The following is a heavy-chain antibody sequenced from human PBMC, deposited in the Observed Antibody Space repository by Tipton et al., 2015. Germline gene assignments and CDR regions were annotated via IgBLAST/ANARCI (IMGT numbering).Heavy chain of an antibody. CDR1: GDSIMSYY. Sequence: TLSLTCNVSGDSIMSYYWSWIRQPPGKGLEWIGYIFNSGRTSYNPPLKNRVTISVDTSKNQFALKLSSVTAADTAVYYCARGGRHLPTYGLDVWGQGTTVTVSS. D-gene: IGHD3-16*01. CDR2: IFNSGRT. V-gene: IGHV4-59*01. CDR3: ARGGRHLPTYGLDV. J-gene: IGHJ6*02.